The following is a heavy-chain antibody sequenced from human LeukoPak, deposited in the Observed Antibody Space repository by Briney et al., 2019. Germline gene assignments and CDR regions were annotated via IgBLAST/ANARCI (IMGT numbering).Heavy chain of an antibody. CDR2: ISSSSSYI. Sequence: GGSLRLSCAASGFTFSSYSMNWVRQAPGKGLEWVSSISSSSSYIYYADSVKGRFTISRDNAKNSLYLQMNSLRAEDTAVYYCARDITTMVVAVSRLFGDAFDIWGQGTMVTVSS. D-gene: IGHD2-15*01. CDR1: GFTFSSYS. CDR3: ARDITTMVVAVSRLFGDAFDI. J-gene: IGHJ3*02. V-gene: IGHV3-21*01.